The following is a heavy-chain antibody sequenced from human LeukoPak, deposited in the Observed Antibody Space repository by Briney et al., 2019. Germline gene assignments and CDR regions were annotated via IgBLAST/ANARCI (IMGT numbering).Heavy chain of an antibody. CDR3: ARGEGSGWYWAFDI. V-gene: IGHV4-59*01. Sequence: SETLSLTCTVSGGSIISYYWGWIRQSPRRGLEWIGYIYSIGSTNYNPSLQSRVTISVDSSKHQFSLKLRSVTAADTAIYYCARGEGSGWYWAFDIWGQGTMVTVSS. CDR2: IYSIGST. J-gene: IGHJ3*02. CDR1: GGSIISYY. D-gene: IGHD6-19*01.